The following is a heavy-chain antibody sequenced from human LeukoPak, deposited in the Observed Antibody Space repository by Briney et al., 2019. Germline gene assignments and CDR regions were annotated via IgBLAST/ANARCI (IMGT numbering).Heavy chain of an antibody. CDR3: AKDRGYCSSTGCHDPGYGMDV. D-gene: IGHD2-2*01. V-gene: IGHV3-30*18. J-gene: IGHJ6*04. CDR2: ISYDGSNK. Sequence: GRSLRLSCAASGFTFSSYGMHWVRQAPGKGLEWVAVISYDGSNKYYADSVKGRFTISRDNSKNTLYLQMNSLRAEDTAVYYCAKDRGYCSSTGCHDPGYGMDVWGKGTTVTVSS. CDR1: GFTFSSYG.